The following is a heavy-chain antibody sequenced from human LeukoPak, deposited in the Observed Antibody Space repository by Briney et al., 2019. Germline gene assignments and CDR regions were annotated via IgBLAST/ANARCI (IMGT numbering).Heavy chain of an antibody. V-gene: IGHV3-30*04. D-gene: IGHD2-2*01. CDR3: VRESRRYQLPDLNDYYYMDV. CDR1: GFTFCSYA. CDR2: ISYDGSNK. Sequence: GGSLRLSCAASGFTFCSYAMHWVRQAPGKGLEWVAVISYDGSNKYYADSVKGRFTISRDNSKNTLYLQMNSLRADDTAVYYCVRESRRYQLPDLNDYYYMDVWGKGTTVTVSS. J-gene: IGHJ6*03.